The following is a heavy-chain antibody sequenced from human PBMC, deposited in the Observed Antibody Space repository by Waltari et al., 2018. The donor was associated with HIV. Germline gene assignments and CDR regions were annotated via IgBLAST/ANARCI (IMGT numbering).Heavy chain of an antibody. Sequence: QMRLQESGPGLVKTSETLSLTCNVSGGSITSSSSFWGWIRQPPGKGLEWIGGDYSEGCSVDVSSLKYSSLKRRVTITRHTSRNLFSLELASVTATDTAIYYCASSYTYVVWGAFDTWGQGTLVTVSS. D-gene: IGHD3-16*01. CDR3: ASSYTYVVWGAFDT. J-gene: IGHJ3*02. CDR1: GGSITSSSSF. V-gene: IGHV4-39*02. CDR2: DYSEGCSVDVSS.